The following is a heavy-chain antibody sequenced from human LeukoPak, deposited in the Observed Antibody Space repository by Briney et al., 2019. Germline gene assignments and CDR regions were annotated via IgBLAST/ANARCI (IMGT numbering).Heavy chain of an antibody. V-gene: IGHV4-31*03. J-gene: IGHJ4*02. CDR3: AREVDTTYFDY. CDR1: GGSISSGGYY. D-gene: IGHD1-26*01. CDR2: IYYIGST. Sequence: SQTLSLTCTVSGGSISSGGYYWSWIRQHPGKGLEWIGYIYYIGSTYYNPSLKSRVTISLDTSKNQFSLKLSSVTAADTAVYYCAREVDTTYFDYWGQGTLVTVSS.